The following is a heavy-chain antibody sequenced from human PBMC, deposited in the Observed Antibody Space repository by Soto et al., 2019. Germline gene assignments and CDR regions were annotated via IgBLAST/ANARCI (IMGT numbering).Heavy chain of an antibody. CDR2: IIPIFGTA. D-gene: IGHD5-18*01. V-gene: IGHV1-69*13. Sequence: EASVKVSCKASGGTFSSYAISWVRQAPGQGLEWMGGIIPIFGTANYAQKFQGRVTITADESTSTAYMELSSLRSEDTAVYYCARGGYSYGFSDAFDIWGQGTMVTVSS. CDR3: ARGGYSYGFSDAFDI. J-gene: IGHJ3*02. CDR1: GGTFSSYA.